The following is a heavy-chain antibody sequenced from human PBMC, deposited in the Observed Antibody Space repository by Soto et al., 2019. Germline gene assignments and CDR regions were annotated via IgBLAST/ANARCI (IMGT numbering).Heavy chain of an antibody. J-gene: IGHJ4*02. Sequence: PGGSLRLSCAASGFTFSSYAMGGVRQAPGKGLEWVSAISGSGGSTYYADSVKGRFTISRDNSKNTLYLQMNSLRAEDTAVYYCAKDLWVAVAGPTFDYWGQGTLVTVSS. D-gene: IGHD6-19*01. V-gene: IGHV3-23*01. CDR3: AKDLWVAVAGPTFDY. CDR2: ISGSGGST. CDR1: GFTFSSYA.